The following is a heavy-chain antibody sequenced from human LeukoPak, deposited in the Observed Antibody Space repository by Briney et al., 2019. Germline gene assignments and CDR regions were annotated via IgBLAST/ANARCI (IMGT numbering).Heavy chain of an antibody. V-gene: IGHV3-7*01. CDR2: IKQDGTEE. CDR1: GFTFSSYW. CDR3: ARDRRQLWFGEPLNY. D-gene: IGHD3-10*01. J-gene: IGHJ4*02. Sequence: GGSLRLSCVVSGFTFSSYWMSWVRQAPGKGLEWVANIKQDGTEEYYVDSVKGRFTISRDNAKNSLYLQMNSLRAEDTAVYYCARDRRQLWFGEPLNYWGQGTLVTVSS.